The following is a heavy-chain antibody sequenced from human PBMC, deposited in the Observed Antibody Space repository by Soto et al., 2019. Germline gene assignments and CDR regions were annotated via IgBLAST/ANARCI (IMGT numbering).Heavy chain of an antibody. CDR3: TRNKMALHP. CDR1: GDTLNNFT. J-gene: IGHJ5*02. CDR2: FIPILGKT. V-gene: IGHV1-69*02. Sequence: QVPLVQSGAEVKEPGSSVKVSCKASGDTLNNFTVTWVRQAPGQGLEWMGTFIPILGKTNHAHKFQGRVTLSADTSTNTADMELSSLTSDDTAVYYWTRNKMALHPWGQGTPVTVSS.